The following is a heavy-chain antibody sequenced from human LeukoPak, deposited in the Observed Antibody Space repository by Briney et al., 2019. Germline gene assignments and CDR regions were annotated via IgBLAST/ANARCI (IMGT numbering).Heavy chain of an antibody. J-gene: IGHJ1*01. D-gene: IGHD3-10*02. CDR3: ARGVFGELEKLMFQH. CDR1: GYTFTSYY. Sequence: GASVKVSCKASGYTFTSYYIHRVRQAPGQGLEWMGIINPSGGSTSYPQKFQDRVTMTRDTSTSTVYMELSSLKSDDTAIYYCARGVFGELEKLMFQHWGQGTLVTVSS. V-gene: IGHV1-46*01. CDR2: INPSGGST.